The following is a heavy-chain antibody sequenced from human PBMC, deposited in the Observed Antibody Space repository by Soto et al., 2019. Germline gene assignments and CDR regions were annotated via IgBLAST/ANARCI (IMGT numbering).Heavy chain of an antibody. V-gene: IGHV3-30*18. CDR1: GFTFSSYG. Sequence: PGGSLRLSCATSGFTFSSYGMHWVRQAPGKGLEWVAVISYDGSNKYYADSVKGRFTISRDNSKNTLYLQMNSLRAEDTAVYYCAKDLSRHPLQHLLGYYYYGMDVWGQGTTVTVSS. D-gene: IGHD3-16*02. CDR3: AKDLSRHPLQHLLGYYYYGMDV. CDR2: ISYDGSNK. J-gene: IGHJ6*02.